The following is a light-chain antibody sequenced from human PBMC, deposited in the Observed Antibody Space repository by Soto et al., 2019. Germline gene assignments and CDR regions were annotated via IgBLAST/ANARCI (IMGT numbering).Light chain of an antibody. J-gene: IGKJ1*01. V-gene: IGKV1-5*01. CDR1: QSISSY. CDR3: KQYDSFSVT. Sequence: DIQMTQSPSSLSASVGDRVTITCRASQSISSYLNWYQQKPGKAPKLLIYDVSALKRGVPPRFSGSGSGTEFTLTIRRMQPDDLATYYCKQYDSFSVTLGQGTKGDIK. CDR2: DVS.